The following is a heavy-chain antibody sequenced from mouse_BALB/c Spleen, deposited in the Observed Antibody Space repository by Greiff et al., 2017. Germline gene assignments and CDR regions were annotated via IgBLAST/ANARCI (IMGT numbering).Heavy chain of an antibody. CDR3: TRGWDGVDY. D-gene: IGHD4-1*01. CDR1: GYTFTSYY. J-gene: IGHJ2*01. CDR2: INPSNGGT. V-gene: IGHV1S81*02. Sequence: VKLQESGAELVKPGASVKLSCKASGYTFTSYYMYWVKQRPGQGLEWIGEINPSNGGTNFNEKFKSKATLTVDKSSSTAYMQLSSLTSEDSAVYYCTRGWDGVDYWGQGTTLTVSS.